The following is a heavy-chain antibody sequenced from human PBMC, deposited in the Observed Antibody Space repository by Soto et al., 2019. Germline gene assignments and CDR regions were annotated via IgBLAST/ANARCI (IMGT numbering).Heavy chain of an antibody. Sequence: PGGSLSLSCAASGSPFSSYAMSWVRQAPGKGLEWVSAISGSGGSTYYADSVKGRFTISRDNSKNTLYLQMNSLRAEDTAVYYCAKDFESPPRSRWGQGTLVTVSS. J-gene: IGHJ4*02. D-gene: IGHD3-9*01. CDR3: AKDFESPPRSR. CDR1: GSPFSSYA. CDR2: ISGSGGST. V-gene: IGHV3-23*01.